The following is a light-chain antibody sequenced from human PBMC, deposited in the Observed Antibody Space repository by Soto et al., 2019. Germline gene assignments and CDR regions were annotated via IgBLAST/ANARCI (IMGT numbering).Light chain of an antibody. Sequence: QSALTQPPSASGTPGQRVTISCYGSSSKMESNTVHWFQQFPGTAPRLLISTNDQRPSGVPVRFIGSNSGTSASLAISGLQFEDEADYYCAVWDDRLNGHVFGTGTKVTVL. J-gene: IGLJ1*01. CDR3: AVWDDRLNGHV. CDR2: TND. CDR1: SSKMESNT. V-gene: IGLV1-44*01.